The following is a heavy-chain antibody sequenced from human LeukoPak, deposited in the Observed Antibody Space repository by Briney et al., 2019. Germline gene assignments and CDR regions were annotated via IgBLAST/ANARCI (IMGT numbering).Heavy chain of an antibody. CDR3: ARDVSPSGYGMDV. V-gene: IGHV4-31*03. CDR2: IYYSGST. Sequence: SETLSLTCTVSGGSISSGGYYWSWLRQHPGRGLEWVGYIYYSGSTYYNPSLRSRLTISVEASKNQSSLKLSSGTAADTAVYDCARDVSPSGYGMDVWGQGTTVTVSS. D-gene: IGHD3-10*01. J-gene: IGHJ6*02. CDR1: GGSISSGGYY.